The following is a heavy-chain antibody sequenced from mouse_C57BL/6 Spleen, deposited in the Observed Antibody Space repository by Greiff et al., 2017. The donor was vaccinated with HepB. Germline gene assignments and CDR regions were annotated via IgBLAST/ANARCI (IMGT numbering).Heavy chain of an antibody. CDR2: INPSSGYT. J-gene: IGHJ1*03. CDR3: ARSTDYGWYFDV. Sequence: VQLQQSGAELARPGASVKMSCKASGYTFTSYTMHWVKQRPGQGLEWIGYINPSSGYTKYNQKFKDKATLTADKSSSTAYMQLSSLTSEDSAVYYCARSTDYGWYFDVWGTGTTVTVSS. CDR1: GYTFTSYT. D-gene: IGHD2-4*01. V-gene: IGHV1-4*01.